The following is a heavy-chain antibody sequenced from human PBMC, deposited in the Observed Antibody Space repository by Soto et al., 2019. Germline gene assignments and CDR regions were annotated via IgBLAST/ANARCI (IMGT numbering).Heavy chain of an antibody. J-gene: IGHJ6*02. D-gene: IGHD3-10*01. V-gene: IGHV3-23*01. CDR2: ISGSGGST. CDR3: AKDQEEGLLWFGDNIYYYYYGMDV. Sequence: GGSLRLSCAASGFTFSSYAMSWVRQAPGKGLEWVSAISGSGGSTYYADSVKGRFTISRDNSKNTLYLQMNSLRAEDTAVYYCAKDQEEGLLWFGDNIYYYYYGMDVWGQGTTVTVSS. CDR1: GFTFSSYA.